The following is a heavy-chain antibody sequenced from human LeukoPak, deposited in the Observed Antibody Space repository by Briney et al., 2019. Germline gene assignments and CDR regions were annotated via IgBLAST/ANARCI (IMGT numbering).Heavy chain of an antibody. CDR1: GGTFSSYA. D-gene: IGHD3-9*01. CDR2: IIPIFGTA. Sequence: SVKVSCKASGGTFSSYAISWVRQVPGQGLEWMGGIIPIFGTANYAQKFQGRVTITADESTSTAYMELSSLRSEDTAVYYCARGANMYDILTGAFDYWGQGTLVTVSS. V-gene: IGHV1-69*01. J-gene: IGHJ4*02. CDR3: ARGANMYDILTGAFDY.